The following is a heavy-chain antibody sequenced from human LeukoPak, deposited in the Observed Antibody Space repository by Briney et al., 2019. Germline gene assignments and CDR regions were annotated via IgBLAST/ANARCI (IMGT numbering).Heavy chain of an antibody. Sequence: PSETLSLTCAVYGGSFSGYYWNWIRQPPGKGLGWIGEINHSGSTNYNPSPKSRVTISLDTSNNQFSLKLSSVTAADTAVYYCARGVVPTYYFDYWGQGTLVTVSS. V-gene: IGHV4-34*01. D-gene: IGHD3-16*02. CDR2: INHSGST. CDR3: ARGVVPTYYFDY. CDR1: GGSFSGYY. J-gene: IGHJ4*02.